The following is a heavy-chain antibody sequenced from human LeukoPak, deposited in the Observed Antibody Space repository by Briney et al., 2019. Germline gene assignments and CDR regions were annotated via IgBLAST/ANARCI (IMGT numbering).Heavy chain of an antibody. CDR2: IIPILGIA. V-gene: IGHV1-69*04. Sequence: SVKVSCKASGGTFSSYAISWVRQAPGQGLEWMGRIIPILGIANYAQKFQGRVTITADKSTSTAYMELSSLRSEDTAVYYCARAVDTAYYFDYWGQGTLVTVSS. J-gene: IGHJ4*02. CDR3: ARAVDTAYYFDY. D-gene: IGHD5-18*01. CDR1: GGTFSSYA.